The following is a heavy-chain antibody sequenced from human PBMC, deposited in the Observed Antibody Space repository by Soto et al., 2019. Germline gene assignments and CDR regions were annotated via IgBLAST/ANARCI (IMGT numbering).Heavy chain of an antibody. CDR2: MYYSGST. D-gene: IGHD3-22*01. J-gene: IGHJ4*02. Sequence: LSLTCAVSNYSIRSGYYWGWIRQPPGKGLEWIGSMYYSGSTYYNPSLKSRVTISVDTSKNQFSLNLSAVTAADTAIYYCARDTYDTTGYPLDYWGQGTLVTVSS. CDR3: ARDTYDTTGYPLDY. CDR1: NYSIRSGYY. V-gene: IGHV4-38-2*02.